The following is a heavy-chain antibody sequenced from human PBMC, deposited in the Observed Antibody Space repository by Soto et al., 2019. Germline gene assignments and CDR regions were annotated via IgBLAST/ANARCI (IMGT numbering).Heavy chain of an antibody. CDR1: GFSLSTSGVS. Sequence: QITLKESGPTLVKPTQTLTLTCTFSGFSLSTSGVSVGWIRQPPGKALEWLALIYWDDDKSYSPSLKSRLTITKDTSKSQVVLRMTNMDPVDTATYYCAHSRCGGDCLQSYPSHYYYGMDVWGQGTTVTVSS. D-gene: IGHD2-21*02. J-gene: IGHJ6*02. CDR2: IYWDDDK. V-gene: IGHV2-5*02. CDR3: AHSRCGGDCLQSYPSHYYYGMDV.